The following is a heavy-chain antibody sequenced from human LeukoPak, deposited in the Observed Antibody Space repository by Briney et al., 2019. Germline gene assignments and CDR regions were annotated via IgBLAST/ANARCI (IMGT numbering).Heavy chain of an antibody. D-gene: IGHD2-2*03. CDR3: ASGSYYFEY. V-gene: IGHV1-46*01. CDR2: INPSGSST. CDR1: GDTFSRYY. J-gene: IGHJ4*02. Sequence: ASVKVSCKGSGDTFSRYYMHWVRQAPGQGLEWMGIINPSGSSTRNAQKFQGRVTLTRDTSTSTVYMELSSLSSDDTAVYFCASGSYYFEYWGQGTLVTVSP.